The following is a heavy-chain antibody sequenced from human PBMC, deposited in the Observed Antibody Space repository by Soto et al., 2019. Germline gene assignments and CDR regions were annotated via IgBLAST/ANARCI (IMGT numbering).Heavy chain of an antibody. CDR2: INAGNGNT. J-gene: IGHJ4*02. Sequence: ASVKVSCKASGYTFTSYAMHWLRQSPGQRLEWMGWINAGNGNTKYSQKFQGRVTITRDTSASTAYMELSSLRSEDTAVYYCARDLGYYDPAGDYWGQGTLVTVSS. V-gene: IGHV1-3*01. CDR3: ARDLGYYDPAGDY. D-gene: IGHD3-22*01. CDR1: GYTFTSYA.